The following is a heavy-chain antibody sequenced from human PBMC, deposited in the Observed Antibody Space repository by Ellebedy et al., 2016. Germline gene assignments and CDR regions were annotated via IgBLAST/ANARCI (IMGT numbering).Heavy chain of an antibody. Sequence: ASVKVSCKASGYIFTGYFIHWVRQAPGQGLEWMAWINPNSGGTKYAQQFQGRVTLTRDTSINTAYMELSSLRSDDTAVYYCTRGFSIAVAGNWFDPWGQGTLVTVSS. CDR3: TRGFSIAVAGNWFDP. CDR2: INPNSGGT. J-gene: IGHJ5*02. V-gene: IGHV1-2*02. CDR1: GYIFTGYF. D-gene: IGHD6-19*01.